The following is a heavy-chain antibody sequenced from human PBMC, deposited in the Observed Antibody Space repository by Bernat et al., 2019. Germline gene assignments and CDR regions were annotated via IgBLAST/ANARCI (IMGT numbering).Heavy chain of an antibody. D-gene: IGHD6-19*01. CDR2: INPSGGNT. CDR3: YRGGALAVADHAEYFQH. Sequence: QVQLVQSGPEVKKPGASVKLSCKASGYTFTSYYMHWVRQAPGQGLEWMGVINPSGGNTNYAQKFQGRVTMTRDTSTSTVYMELSSLRSEDTAVYYCYRGGALAVADHAEYFQHWGQGTLVTVSS. CDR1: GYTFTSYY. V-gene: IGHV1-46*03. J-gene: IGHJ1*01.